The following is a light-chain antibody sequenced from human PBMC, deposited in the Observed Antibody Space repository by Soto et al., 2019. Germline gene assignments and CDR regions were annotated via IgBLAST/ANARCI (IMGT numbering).Light chain of an antibody. CDR2: DVS. V-gene: IGKV1-5*01. CDR3: QEYESHLRT. Sequence: DILMTQSPSTLSASVGDRVTITCRASQSISSWLAWYQYKSGKAPQLLIYDVSTVESGVPSRFSGSGFGTEFSLTISSRQTEDFATYYCQEYESHLRTFGPGTKVEIK. J-gene: IGKJ1*01. CDR1: QSISSW.